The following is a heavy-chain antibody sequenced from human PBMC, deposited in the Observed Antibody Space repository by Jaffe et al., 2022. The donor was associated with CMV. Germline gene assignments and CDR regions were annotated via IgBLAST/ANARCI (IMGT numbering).Heavy chain of an antibody. CDR3: ARERDLVVVATFDY. V-gene: IGHV4-39*02. D-gene: IGHD2-15*01. CDR2: IYYSGST. CDR1: GGSISSSSYY. Sequence: QLQLQESGPGLVKPSETLSLTCTVSGGSISSSSYYWGWIRQPPGKGLEWIGSIYYSGSTYYNPSLKSRVTISVDTSKNQFSLKLSSVTAADTAVYYCARERDLVVVATFDYWGQGTLVTVSS. J-gene: IGHJ4*02.